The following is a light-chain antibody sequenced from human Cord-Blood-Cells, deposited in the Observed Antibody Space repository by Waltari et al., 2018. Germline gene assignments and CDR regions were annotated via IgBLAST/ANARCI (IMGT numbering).Light chain of an antibody. CDR2: KDS. CDR3: YSAADNNLV. J-gene: IGLJ2*01. CDR1: VLAKKY. V-gene: IGLV3-27*01. Sequence: SYELTQPSSVSVSPGQTARLTCSGAVLAKKYARWFQQKPGQAPVLVIYKDSERPSGIPERFSGSSSGTTVTLTISGAQVEDEADYYCYSAADNNLVFGGGTKLTVL.